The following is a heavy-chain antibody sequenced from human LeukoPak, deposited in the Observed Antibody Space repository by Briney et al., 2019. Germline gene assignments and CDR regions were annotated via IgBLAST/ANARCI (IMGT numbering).Heavy chain of an antibody. CDR3: ASSYSSGWFD. V-gene: IGHV4-39*01. D-gene: IGHD6-19*01. CDR1: GGSISSSSYY. Sequence: SETLSLTCTVSGGSISSSSYYWGGIRQPPGKGLEWIGSIYYSGSTYYNPSLKSRVTISVDTSKNQFSLKLSSVTAADTAVYYCASSYSSGWFDWGQGTLVTVSS. J-gene: IGHJ4*02. CDR2: IYYSGST.